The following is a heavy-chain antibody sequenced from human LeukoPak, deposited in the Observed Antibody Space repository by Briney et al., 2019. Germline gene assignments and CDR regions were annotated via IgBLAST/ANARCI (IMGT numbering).Heavy chain of an antibody. D-gene: IGHD2-2*01. V-gene: IGHV1-69*05. CDR1: GGTFTSYA. J-gene: IGHJ6*03. CDR3: ARDRDVVVPAAIGYYYYYYMDV. CDR2: IIPIFGTA. Sequence: VASVNVSCKASGGTFTSYAISWVRQAPGQGLEWMGRIIPIFGTANYAQKFQGRVTITTDESTSTAYMELSSLRSEDTAVYYCARDRDVVVPAAIGYYYYYYMDVWGKGTTVTVSS.